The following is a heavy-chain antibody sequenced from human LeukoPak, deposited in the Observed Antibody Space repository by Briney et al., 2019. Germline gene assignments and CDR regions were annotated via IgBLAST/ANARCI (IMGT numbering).Heavy chain of an antibody. CDR1: GGSISSGGYY. D-gene: IGHD3-10*01. V-gene: IGHV4-31*03. CDR2: IYYSGST. J-gene: IGHJ6*02. Sequence: PSQTLSLTCTVSGGSISSGGYYWSWIRQHPGKGLEWIGYIYYSGSTNYNPSLKSRVTISVDTSKNQFSLKLSSVTAAGTAVYYCARDRTYGSGSYYIYYYGMDVWGQGTTVTVSS. CDR3: ARDRTYGSGSYYIYYYGMDV.